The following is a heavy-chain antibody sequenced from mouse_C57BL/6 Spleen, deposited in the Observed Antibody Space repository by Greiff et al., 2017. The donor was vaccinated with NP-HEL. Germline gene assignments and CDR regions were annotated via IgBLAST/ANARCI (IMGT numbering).Heavy chain of an antibody. CDR3: ARSPITTVVATPTWFAY. Sequence: VQLQQSGAELARPGAAVKLSCKASGYTFTSYGISWVKQRTGQGLEWIGEIYPRSGNTYYNEKFKGKATLTADKSSSTAYMERRSLTSEDSAVYFCARSPITTVVATPTWFAYWGQGTLVTVSA. V-gene: IGHV1-81*01. J-gene: IGHJ3*01. CDR2: IYPRSGNT. D-gene: IGHD1-1*01. CDR1: GYTFTSYG.